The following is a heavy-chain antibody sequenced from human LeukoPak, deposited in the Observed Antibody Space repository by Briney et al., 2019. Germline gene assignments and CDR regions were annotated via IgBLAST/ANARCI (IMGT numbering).Heavy chain of an antibody. CDR3: ARADSSSSLFDY. CDR1: GGSISSYH. D-gene: IGHD6-6*01. Sequence: SETLSLTCTVSGGSISSYHWSWIRQPPGKGLEWIGYIYYSGSTNYNPSLKSRVTISVDTSKNQFSLKLSSVTAADTAVYYCARADSSSSLFDYWGQGTLVTVSS. CDR2: IYYSGST. V-gene: IGHV4-59*01. J-gene: IGHJ4*02.